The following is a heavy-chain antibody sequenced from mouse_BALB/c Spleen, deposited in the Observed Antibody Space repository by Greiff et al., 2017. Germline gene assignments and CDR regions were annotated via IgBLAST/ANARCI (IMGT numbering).Heavy chain of an antibody. CDR2: ISDGGSYT. J-gene: IGHJ3*01. V-gene: IGHV5-6*03. Sequence: EVKLMESGGGLVQPGGSRKLSCAASGFTFSSFGMHWVRQAPEKGLEWVAYISDGGSYTYYPDSVKGRFTISRDNAKNNLYLQMSSLKSEDTAMYYCARGGGLAYWGQGTLVTVSA. CDR1: GFTFSSFG. CDR3: ARGGGLAY.